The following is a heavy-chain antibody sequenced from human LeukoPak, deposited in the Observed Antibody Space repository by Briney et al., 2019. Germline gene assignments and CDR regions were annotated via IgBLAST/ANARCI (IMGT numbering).Heavy chain of an antibody. CDR3: ARGSGSYFYYYMDV. V-gene: IGHV3-23*01. CDR2: ISGSGGST. Sequence: PGGSLRLSCAASGFTFSSYGMSWVRQAPGKGLEWVSAISGSGGSTYYADSVKGRFTISRDNSKNSLYLQMNSLRAEDTAVYYCARGSGSYFYYYMDVWGKGTTVTVSS. D-gene: IGHD1-26*01. CDR1: GFTFSSYG. J-gene: IGHJ6*03.